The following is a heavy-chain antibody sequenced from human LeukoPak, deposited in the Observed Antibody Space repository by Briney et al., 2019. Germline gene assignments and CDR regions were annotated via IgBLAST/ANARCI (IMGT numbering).Heavy chain of an antibody. CDR3: ARGIVGATHFDY. CDR1: GGSISSYY. D-gene: IGHD1-26*01. CDR2: IYYSGST. Sequence: SETLSLTCTVSGGSISSYYWSWIRQPPGKGLEWIGYIYYSGSTNYNPSLKSRVTISVDTSKNQFSLKLSSVTAADTAVYYCARGIVGATHFDYWGQGTRVTVSS. J-gene: IGHJ4*02. V-gene: IGHV4-59*01.